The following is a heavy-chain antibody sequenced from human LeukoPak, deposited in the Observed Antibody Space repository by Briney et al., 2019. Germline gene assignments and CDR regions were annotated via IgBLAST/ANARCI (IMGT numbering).Heavy chain of an antibody. Sequence: GGSLRLSCAASGFTFSSYWMHWVRQAPGKGLVWVSRINSDGSSTSYADSVKGRFTISRDNAKNTLYLQMYSLRAEDTAVYYCARVGIAAAGSYWGQGTLVTVSS. D-gene: IGHD6-13*01. CDR2: INSDGSST. CDR3: ARVGIAAAGSY. V-gene: IGHV3-74*01. J-gene: IGHJ4*02. CDR1: GFTFSSYW.